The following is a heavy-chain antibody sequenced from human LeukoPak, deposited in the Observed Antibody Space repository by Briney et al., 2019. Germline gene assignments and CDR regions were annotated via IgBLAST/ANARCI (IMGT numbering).Heavy chain of an antibody. CDR3: TRVTTNGYFEY. CDR1: GFTFGSFW. V-gene: IGHV3-7*04. CDR2: IKFDESER. D-gene: IGHD1/OR15-1a*01. Sequence: GGSLRLSCAASGFTFGSFWMAWVRQAPGKGLEWVASIKFDESERHHVDSVKGRFTISRDNAKNSLYLQMNSLRAEDTAVYFCTRVTTNGYFEYWGQGTLVTVSS. J-gene: IGHJ4*02.